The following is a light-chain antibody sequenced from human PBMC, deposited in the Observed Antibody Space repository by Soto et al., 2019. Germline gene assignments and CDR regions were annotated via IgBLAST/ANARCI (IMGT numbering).Light chain of an antibody. V-gene: IGKV3-20*01. CDR1: QSVSSSY. J-gene: IGKJ1*01. CDR2: GAS. CDR3: QQYDRSPWT. Sequence: EIVLTQSPGTLSLSPGERATLSCRASQSVSSSYLAWYRQKPGQAPGLLIYGASRRATGIPDRFSGSGSGTDFTLTISRLEPEDFAVYYCQQYDRSPWTFGQGTNVDVK.